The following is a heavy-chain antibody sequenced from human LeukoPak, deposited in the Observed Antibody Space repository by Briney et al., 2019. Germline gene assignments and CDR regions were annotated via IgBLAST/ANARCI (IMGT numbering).Heavy chain of an antibody. J-gene: IGHJ4*02. CDR1: TFTFSNYW. V-gene: IGHV3-7*03. CDR2: IKQDGSEK. CDR3: ARAPSGYYSNFDY. Sequence: GGSLRLSCAASTFTFSNYWMSWVRQAPGKGLEWVANIKQDGSEKYYVDSVKGRFTISRDNAKTSLYLQMNSLRAEDTAVYYCARAPSGYYSNFDYWGQGTLVTVSS. D-gene: IGHD3-3*01.